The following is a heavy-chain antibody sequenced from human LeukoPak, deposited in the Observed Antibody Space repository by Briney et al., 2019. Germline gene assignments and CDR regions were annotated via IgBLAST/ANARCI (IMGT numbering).Heavy chain of an antibody. CDR2: IFYTGST. CDR1: GASINDYY. J-gene: IGHJ5*02. V-gene: IGHV4-59*01. CDR3: ARVVTGNFDP. Sequence: SETLSLTCTVSGASINDYYWTWIRQPPGRGLVWIGDIFYTGSTTYNPSLKSRVTMSLDTSKNQFSLKLSSVTAADTAIYYCARVVTGNFDPWGQGTLATVSS. D-gene: IGHD2-21*02.